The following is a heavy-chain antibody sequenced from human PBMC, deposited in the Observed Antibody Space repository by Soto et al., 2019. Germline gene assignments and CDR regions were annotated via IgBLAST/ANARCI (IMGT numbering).Heavy chain of an antibody. J-gene: IGHJ4*02. CDR2: TRNKANSNAA. CDR3: ARDTGGSYDF. D-gene: IGHD1-26*01. CDR1: GFRFSDYY. V-gene: IGHV3-72*01. Sequence: EVQLVESGGGLVQPGGSLRLSCAASGFRFSDYYMDWVRQLPGMGLEWVGRTRNKANSNAAEYAPSVRGRFTISRHDSEDSMFLQLNSLKTEDTAVYYCARDTGGSYDFWGQGALVTVSS.